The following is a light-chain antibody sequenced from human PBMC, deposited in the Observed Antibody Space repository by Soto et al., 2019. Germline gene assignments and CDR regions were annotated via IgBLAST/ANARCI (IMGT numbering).Light chain of an antibody. CDR3: QQHYSTPYT. V-gene: IGKV4-1*01. CDR1: QSVLYSSNNKNY. J-gene: IGKJ2*01. Sequence: DIVMTQSPDSLAVSLGERATINCKSSQSVLYSSNNKNYLTWYQQKPGQPPKLLIYWASMRESGVPDRYSGSGSGTDFTLTISSLQAEDVAVYYCQQHYSTPYTFGQGTKLEIK. CDR2: WAS.